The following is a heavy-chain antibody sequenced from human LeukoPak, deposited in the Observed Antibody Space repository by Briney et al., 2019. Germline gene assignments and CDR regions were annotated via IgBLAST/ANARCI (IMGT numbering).Heavy chain of an antibody. CDR3: ARDPISYYYGSGSYPVDY. CDR1: GYTFTSYG. CDR2: ISAYNGNT. J-gene: IGHJ4*02. V-gene: IGHV1-18*01. Sequence: ASVKVSCKASGYTFTSYGINWVRQAPGQGLEWMGWISAYNGNTNYAQKLQGRVTMTTDTSTSTAYMELRSLRSDGTAVYYCARDPISYYYGSGSYPVDYWGQGTLVTVSS. D-gene: IGHD3-10*01.